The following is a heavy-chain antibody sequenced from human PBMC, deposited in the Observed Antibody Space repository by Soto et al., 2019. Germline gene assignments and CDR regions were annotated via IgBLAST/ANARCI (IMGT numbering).Heavy chain of an antibody. D-gene: IGHD4-17*01. V-gene: IGHV3-30-3*01. Sequence: QVQLVESGGGVVQPGRSLRLSCAASGFTFSSYAMHWVRQAPGKGLEWVAVISYDGSNKYYADSVKGRFTISRDNSKNTLYLQMNSLRAEDTAVYYCARDLSPTVPTSMILWGQGTLVTVSS. J-gene: IGHJ4*02. CDR1: GFTFSSYA. CDR3: ARDLSPTVPTSMIL. CDR2: ISYDGSNK.